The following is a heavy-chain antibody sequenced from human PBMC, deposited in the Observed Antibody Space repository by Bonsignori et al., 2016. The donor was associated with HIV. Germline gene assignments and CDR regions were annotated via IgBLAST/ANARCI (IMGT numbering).Heavy chain of an antibody. Sequence: WIRQPPGKGLEWVSVIYSGGSTYYADSVKGRFTISRDNSKNTLYLQMNSLRAEDTAVYYCARGVVTPGLDFDYWGQGTLVTVSS. J-gene: IGHJ4*02. CDR3: ARGVVTPGLDFDY. V-gene: IGHV3-66*01. D-gene: IGHD4-23*01. CDR2: IYSGGST.